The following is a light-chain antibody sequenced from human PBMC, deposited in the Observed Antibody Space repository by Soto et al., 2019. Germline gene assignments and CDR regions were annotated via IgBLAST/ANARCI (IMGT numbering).Light chain of an antibody. CDR2: DAS. CDR3: QQYSNLIT. J-gene: IGKJ5*01. Sequence: DIQMTQSPSSLSASVGDRLTITCQASQDVSNYLNWYQQKLGKAPXXLIYDASNLETGVPSRFSGSGSGTYFSFTISSLQPEDFATYYCQQYSNLITFGQGTRLEIK. V-gene: IGKV1-33*01. CDR1: QDVSNY.